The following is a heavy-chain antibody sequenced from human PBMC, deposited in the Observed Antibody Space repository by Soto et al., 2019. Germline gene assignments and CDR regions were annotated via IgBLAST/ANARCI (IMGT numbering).Heavy chain of an antibody. CDR2: IYYSGST. CDR3: ARENVVVVAATPNRGVGNWFDP. CDR1: GGSISSGGYY. D-gene: IGHD2-15*01. V-gene: IGHV4-31*03. J-gene: IGHJ5*02. Sequence: TLSLTCTVSGGSISSGGYYWSWIRQHPGKGLEWIGYIYYSGSTYYNPSLKSRVTISVDTSKNQFSLKLSSVTAADTAVYYCARENVVVVAATPNRGVGNWFDPWGQGTLVTVSS.